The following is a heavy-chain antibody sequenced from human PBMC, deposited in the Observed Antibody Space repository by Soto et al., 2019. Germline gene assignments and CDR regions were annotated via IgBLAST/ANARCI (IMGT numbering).Heavy chain of an antibody. CDR2: IRSKANSYAT. J-gene: IGHJ6*02. CDR3: TSYPSRGSNLYYYYGMDV. Sequence: GGSLRLSCAASGFTFSGSAMHWVRQASGKGLEWVGRIRSKANSYATAYAASVKGRFTISRDDSKNTAYLQMNSLKTEDTAVYYCTSYPSRGSNLYYYYGMDVWGQGTTVTVSS. V-gene: IGHV3-73*01. D-gene: IGHD1-26*01. CDR1: GFTFSGSA.